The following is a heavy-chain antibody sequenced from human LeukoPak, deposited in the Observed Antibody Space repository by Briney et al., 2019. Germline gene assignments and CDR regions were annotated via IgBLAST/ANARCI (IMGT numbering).Heavy chain of an antibody. CDR3: ARQFNYCDRPHNWFDP. D-gene: IGHD3-22*01. V-gene: IGHV5-51*01. CDR2: IYPGDSDT. Sequence: GESLKISCKGSGYSFTSYWIGWVRQMPGKGLEWMGIIYPGDSDTRYSPSFQGQVTISADKSISTAYLQWSTLKASDTAMYYCARQFNYCDRPHNWFDPWGQGTLVTASS. J-gene: IGHJ5*02. CDR1: GYSFTSYW.